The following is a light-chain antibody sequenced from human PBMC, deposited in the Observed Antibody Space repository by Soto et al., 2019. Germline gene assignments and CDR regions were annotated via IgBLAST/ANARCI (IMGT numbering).Light chain of an antibody. Sequence: DIQMTQSPSTLSASVGDRVTITCRASQSISSWLAWYQQKPGKAPKLLIYDASSLESGVPSRFSVSGSGTEFTLTISSLQPDDFATYYCQQYNSYPVGFGQGTKVEIK. V-gene: IGKV1-5*01. CDR2: DAS. J-gene: IGKJ1*01. CDR1: QSISSW. CDR3: QQYNSYPVG.